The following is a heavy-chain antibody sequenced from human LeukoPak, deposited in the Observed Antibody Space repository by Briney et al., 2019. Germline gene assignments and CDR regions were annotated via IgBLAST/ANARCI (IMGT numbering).Heavy chain of an antibody. CDR2: IIPIFGTA. V-gene: IGHV1-69*05. CDR1: GGTFSSYA. Sequence: SVKVSCKASGGTFSSYAISWVRQAPGQGLEWMGGIIPIFGTANYAQKFQGRVTITTDESTSTAYMELSSLRSEDTAVYYCATFFVTRLGGGSYFDYWGQGTLVTVSS. CDR3: ATFFVTRLGGGSYFDY. D-gene: IGHD2-15*01. J-gene: IGHJ4*02.